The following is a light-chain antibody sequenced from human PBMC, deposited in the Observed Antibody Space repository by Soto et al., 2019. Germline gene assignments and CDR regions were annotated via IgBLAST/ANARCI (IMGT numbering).Light chain of an antibody. V-gene: IGKV3-15*01. CDR1: QSVGSA. CDR2: AAS. J-gene: IGKJ4*01. Sequence: EIVMTQSPATLSVSPGETATLSCRASQSVGSAVAWYQHKPGQAPRLLIVAASIRAPGVPGRFSGGGSGTEFTFTISSLQSEDFAVYYCQQYRNWPPLTSGGGTTVEIK. CDR3: QQYRNWPPLT.